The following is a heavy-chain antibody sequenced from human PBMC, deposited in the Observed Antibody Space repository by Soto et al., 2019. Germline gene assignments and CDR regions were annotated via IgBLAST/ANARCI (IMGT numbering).Heavy chain of an antibody. V-gene: IGHV1-46*01. CDR3: SRHRRGSSSVYAFDI. Sequence: QVQLVQSGAEVKKPGASVKVSCKASGYTFTSYYMHWVRQAPGQGLEWMGIINPSGGSTSYAQKFQGRVTMTRDTSTSTVYMGLSSLRSEDTAVYYCSRHRRGSSSVYAFDIWGQGTMVTVSS. J-gene: IGHJ3*02. CDR2: INPSGGST. D-gene: IGHD6-6*01. CDR1: GYTFTSYY.